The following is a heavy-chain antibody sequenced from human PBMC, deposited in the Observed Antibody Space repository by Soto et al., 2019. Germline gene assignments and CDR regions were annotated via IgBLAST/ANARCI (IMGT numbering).Heavy chain of an antibody. CDR2: TYNSGTT. Sequence: QVQLQESGPGLVEPSQTLSLTCTVSGDSISSGYCWSWIRQSPGKGLEWIGHTYNSGTTYNNPSLRSRGTISIDTSRNQFSLRLTSVTAADTAVYYCARGSSADKIDYWGQGTLVTVSS. V-gene: IGHV4-30-4*01. D-gene: IGHD3-3*01. CDR3: ARGSSADKIDY. J-gene: IGHJ4*02. CDR1: GDSISSGYC.